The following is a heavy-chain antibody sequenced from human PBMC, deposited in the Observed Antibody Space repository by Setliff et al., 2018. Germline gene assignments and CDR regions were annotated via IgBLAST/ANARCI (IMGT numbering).Heavy chain of an antibody. D-gene: IGHD3-3*01. V-gene: IGHV4-61*09. CDR1: GGSIRGAYNY. CDR3: ARMSGFLYIDV. Sequence: SETLSLTCTVSGGSIRGAYNYWSWIRQPAGKGLEWIGQIYTSDSTHYNPSLRSRVTISVDTSKNQFSLKLSSVTAADTAVYDCARMSGFLYIDVWGKGTTVTVSS. CDR2: IYTSDST. J-gene: IGHJ6*03.